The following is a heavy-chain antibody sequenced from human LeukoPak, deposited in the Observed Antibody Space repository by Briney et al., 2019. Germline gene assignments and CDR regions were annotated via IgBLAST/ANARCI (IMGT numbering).Heavy chain of an antibody. CDR1: GFTFSSYE. Sequence: GGSLSLSCAASGFTFSSYEMNWVRQAPGKGLEWVSYISSSGSTIYYADSVKGRFTISRDNAKNSLYLQMNSLRAEDTAVYYCARIGYCSGGSCYSLGLFGYWGQGTLVTVSS. CDR2: ISSSGSTI. J-gene: IGHJ4*02. V-gene: IGHV3-48*03. CDR3: ARIGYCSGGSCYSLGLFGY. D-gene: IGHD2-15*01.